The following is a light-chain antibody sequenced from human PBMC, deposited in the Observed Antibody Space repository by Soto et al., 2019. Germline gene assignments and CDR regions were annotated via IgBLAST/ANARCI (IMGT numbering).Light chain of an antibody. CDR3: QQRSNGTRG. Sequence: EIVLTQSPCTLSLSPGESATLSCRASQSFXSYFGWYQQKPGQAPRLLXYDASNRATGIPARFSGSGSGTDFTLTISSLEPEDFAVYYFQQRSNGTRGFGQGTRLDIK. V-gene: IGKV3-11*01. CDR1: QSFXSY. CDR2: DAS. J-gene: IGKJ5*01.